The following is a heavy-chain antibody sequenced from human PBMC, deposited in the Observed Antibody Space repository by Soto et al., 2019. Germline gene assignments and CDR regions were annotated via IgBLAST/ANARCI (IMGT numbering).Heavy chain of an antibody. CDR3: AKDPSTASDYFDY. CDR1: GFTFSSYW. CDR2: INSDGSSI. V-gene: IGHV3-74*01. D-gene: IGHD5-18*01. J-gene: IGHJ4*02. Sequence: GGSLRLSCVVSGFTFSSYWMHWVRQAPGKGLVWVSRINSDGSSISYADSVKGRFTISRDNAKNTLYLQMNSLRAEDTAVYYCAKDPSTASDYFDYWGQGTLVTVSS.